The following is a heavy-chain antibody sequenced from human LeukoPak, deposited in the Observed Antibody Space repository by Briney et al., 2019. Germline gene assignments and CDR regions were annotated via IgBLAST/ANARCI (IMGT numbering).Heavy chain of an antibody. D-gene: IGHD1-14*01. CDR2: FDTRNDET. CDR1: GYTLSDLS. CDR3: ATVHITGCFDY. Sequence: ASVKVSCKVSGYTLSDLSIHWVRHAPGKGFEWIGYFDTRNDETLYKQNFQGRVTLSEDTSADTFTMELRSLRSEDTAVYYCATVHITGCFDYWGQGTLVTVSS. J-gene: IGHJ4*02. V-gene: IGHV1-24*01.